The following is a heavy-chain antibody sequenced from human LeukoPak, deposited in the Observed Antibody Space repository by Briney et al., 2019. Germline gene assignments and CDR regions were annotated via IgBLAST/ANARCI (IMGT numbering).Heavy chain of an antibody. J-gene: IGHJ3*02. CDR2: MKPNSGNT. CDR3: ARQTGTNALDI. D-gene: IGHD1-14*01. CDR1: GYIFTSYD. V-gene: IGHV1-8*01. Sequence: GASVKVSCKASGYIFTSYDINWVRQATGQGPEWMGWMKPNSGNTDYAQKFQDGVTMTRDTSISTAYMELSSLRSEDTAVYYCARQTGTNALDIWGQGTMVTVSS.